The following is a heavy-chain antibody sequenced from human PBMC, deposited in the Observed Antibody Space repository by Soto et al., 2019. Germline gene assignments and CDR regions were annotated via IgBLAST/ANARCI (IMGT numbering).Heavy chain of an antibody. V-gene: IGHV4-59*01. CDR3: ARRSVAGTRYYFDY. D-gene: IGHD6-19*01. J-gene: IGHJ4*02. Sequence: PSETLSLTCTVSGGSISSYYWSWIRQPPGKGLERIGYIYYSGSTNYNPSLKSRVTISVDTSKNQFSLKLSSVTAADTAVYYCARRSVAGTRYYFDYWGQGTLVTVYS. CDR2: IYYSGST. CDR1: GGSISSYY.